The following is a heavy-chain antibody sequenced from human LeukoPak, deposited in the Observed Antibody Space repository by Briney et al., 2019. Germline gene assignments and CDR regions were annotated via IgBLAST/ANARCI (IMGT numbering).Heavy chain of an antibody. CDR1: GFTFNTYW. Sequence: PGGSLRLTCAASGFTFNTYWMSWVRQAPGKGLEWVANINQNGGEEYYVDSVRGRFTISRDNAKNSLYVQMNSLRAEDTAVYYCARVVYYDNGGYLPGNWGQGTLVTVSS. CDR3: ARVVYYDNGGYLPGN. CDR2: INQNGGEE. J-gene: IGHJ4*02. D-gene: IGHD3-22*01. V-gene: IGHV3-7*03.